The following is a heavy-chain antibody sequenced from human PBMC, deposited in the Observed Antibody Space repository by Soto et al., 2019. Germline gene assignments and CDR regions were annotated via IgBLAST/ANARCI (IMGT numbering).Heavy chain of an antibody. Sequence: AASVKVSCKASGYTFTSYYMHWVRQAPGQGLEWMGIINPSGGSTSYAQKFQGRVTMTRDTSTSTVYMELSSLRSEDTAVYYCARDRPYCSSTSCPKVYYYYYGMDVWGQGTTVTVSS. D-gene: IGHD2-2*01. CDR3: ARDRPYCSSTSCPKVYYYYYGMDV. CDR2: INPSGGST. J-gene: IGHJ6*02. CDR1: GYTFTSYY. V-gene: IGHV1-46*01.